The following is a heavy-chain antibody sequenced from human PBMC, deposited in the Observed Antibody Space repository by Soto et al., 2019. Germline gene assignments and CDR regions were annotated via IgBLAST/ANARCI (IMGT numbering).Heavy chain of an antibody. J-gene: IGHJ6*02. CDR3: AKTGGPANPRGYYYYCGMDV. Sequence: GGSLRLSCAASGFTFDDYAMHWVRQAPGKGLEWVSGISWNSGSIGYADSVKGRFTISRDNAKNSLYLQMNSLRAEDTALYYCAKTGGPANPRGYYYYCGMDVWGQGTTVTVSS. CDR1: GFTFDDYA. CDR2: ISWNSGSI. V-gene: IGHV3-9*01. D-gene: IGHD2-2*01.